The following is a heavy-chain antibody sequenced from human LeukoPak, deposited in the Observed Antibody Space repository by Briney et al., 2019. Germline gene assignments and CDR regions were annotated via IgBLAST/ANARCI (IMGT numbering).Heavy chain of an antibody. J-gene: IGHJ4*02. CDR3: AKGMVVAATPLGY. CDR2: ISGSGGST. Sequence: GGSLRLSCADSGCTFCSYWMHWVRQAPGMGLEWVSAISGSGGSTYYADSVKGRFTISRDNSKNTLYLQMNSLRAEDTAVYYCAKGMVVAATPLGYWGQGTLVTVSS. D-gene: IGHD2-15*01. V-gene: IGHV3-23*01. CDR1: GCTFCSYW.